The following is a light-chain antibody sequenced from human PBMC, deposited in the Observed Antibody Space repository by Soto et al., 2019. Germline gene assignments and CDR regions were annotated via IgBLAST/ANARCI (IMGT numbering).Light chain of an antibody. V-gene: IGLV2-23*02. J-gene: IGLJ1*01. CDR1: SSGVGSYSL. CDR2: EVS. Sequence: QSALTQPASVSGSPGQSITISCTGTSSGVGSYSLVSWYQQHPGKAPKLMIYEVSKRPSGVSNRFSGSKSGNTASLTISGLQAEDEADYYCCSYAGSRTFPDGFGTGTKVTVL. CDR3: CSYAGSRTFPDG.